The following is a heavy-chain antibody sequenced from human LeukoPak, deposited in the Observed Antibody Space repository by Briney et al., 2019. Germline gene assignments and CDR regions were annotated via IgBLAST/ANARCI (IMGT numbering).Heavy chain of an antibody. CDR3: ARRVEYSSGWYYFDY. Sequence: GESLKISCKGSGYSFTSYWIGWVRQMPGKGLEWMGIIYPGDSDTRYSPSFQGQVTISVDKSISTAYLQWSSLKASDTAMYYCARRVEYSSGWYYFDYWGQGTLVTVSS. CDR1: GYSFTSYW. V-gene: IGHV5-51*01. J-gene: IGHJ4*02. CDR2: IYPGDSDT. D-gene: IGHD6-19*01.